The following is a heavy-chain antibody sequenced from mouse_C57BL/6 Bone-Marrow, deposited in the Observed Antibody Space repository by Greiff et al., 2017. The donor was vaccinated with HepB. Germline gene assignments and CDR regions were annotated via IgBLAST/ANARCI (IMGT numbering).Heavy chain of an antibody. D-gene: IGHD2-2*01. J-gene: IGHJ1*03. CDR3: ARRGVTTDLYWYFDV. CDR2: INSDGGST. V-gene: IGHV5-2*03. Sequence: EVKLVESGGGLVQPGESLKLSCESNEYEFPSHDMSWVRKTPEKRLELVAAINSDGGSTYYPDTMERRFIISRDNTKKTLYLQMSSLRSEDTALYYCARRGVTTDLYWYFDVWGTGTTVTVSS. CDR1: EYEFPSHD.